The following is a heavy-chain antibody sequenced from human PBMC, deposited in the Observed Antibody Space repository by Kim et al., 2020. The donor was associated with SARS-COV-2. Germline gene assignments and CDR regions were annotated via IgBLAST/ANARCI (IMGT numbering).Heavy chain of an antibody. CDR3: ARDNYYGSGSNWFDP. V-gene: IGHV4-4*07. D-gene: IGHD3-10*01. Sequence: NPSLKSRVTLAVEPSKNQFSLKLKSVTAADTAVYYCARDNYYGSGSNWFDPWGQGSLVIVSS. J-gene: IGHJ5*02.